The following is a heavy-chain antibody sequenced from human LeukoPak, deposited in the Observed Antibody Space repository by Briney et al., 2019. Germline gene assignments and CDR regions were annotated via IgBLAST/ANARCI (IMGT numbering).Heavy chain of an antibody. Sequence: SETLSLTCTVSGGSISSGNYYWSWVRQPPGKGLEWIGYIYTSGSTNYNPSLKSRVTMSVDTSKNQFSLKLSSVTAADTAVYYCARETAVTTGPFDYWGQGTLVTVSS. D-gene: IGHD4-11*01. CDR3: ARETAVTTGPFDY. CDR2: IYTSGST. V-gene: IGHV4-61*01. J-gene: IGHJ4*02. CDR1: GGSISSGNYY.